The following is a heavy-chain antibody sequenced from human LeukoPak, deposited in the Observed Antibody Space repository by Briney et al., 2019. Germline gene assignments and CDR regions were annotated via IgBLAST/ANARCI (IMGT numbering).Heavy chain of an antibody. V-gene: IGHV1-2*02. CDR3: ARVRAVAGTERAFDY. CDR1: GYTFTGYY. J-gene: IGHJ4*02. D-gene: IGHD6-19*01. CDR2: INPNSGGT. Sequence: ASVKVSCKASGYTFTGYYMHWVRQAPGQGLEWMGWINPNSGGTNYAQKFQGRVTMTRDTSISTAYMELSRLRSDDTAVYYCARVRAVAGTERAFDYWGQGTLVTVSS.